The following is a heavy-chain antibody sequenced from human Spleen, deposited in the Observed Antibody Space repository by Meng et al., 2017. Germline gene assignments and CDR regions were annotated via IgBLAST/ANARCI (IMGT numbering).Heavy chain of an antibody. CDR2: ISSSSSYI. D-gene: IGHD7-27*01. Sequence: VQLVESGGGVVQPGRSLRLSCAASGFIFRNYAMHWVRQAPGKGLEWVSSISSSSSYIYYADSVKGRFTISRDNAKNSLYLQMNSLRAEDTAVYYCAREELGIDYWGQGTLVTVSS. CDR3: AREELGIDY. CDR1: GFIFRNYA. J-gene: IGHJ4*02. V-gene: IGHV3-21*02.